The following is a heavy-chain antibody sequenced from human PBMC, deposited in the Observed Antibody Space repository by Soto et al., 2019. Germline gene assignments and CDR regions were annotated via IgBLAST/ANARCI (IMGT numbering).Heavy chain of an antibody. CDR2: IRSKTHNYAT. V-gene: IGHV3-73*02. J-gene: IGHJ4*02. CDR3: TGDEDY. Sequence: EDHLVESGGGLVQPGGSLKLSCAASGFAFSGSTIHWVRQASGKGLEWIARIRSKTHNYATAYAASVNGRFTLSRDDSKYTAYLQMNSLTTDDTAPYYCTGDEDYWGQGTLVTVSS. CDR1: GFAFSGST. D-gene: IGHD2-21*01.